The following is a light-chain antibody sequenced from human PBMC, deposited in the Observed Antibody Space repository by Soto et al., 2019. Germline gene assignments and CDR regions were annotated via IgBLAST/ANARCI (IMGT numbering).Light chain of an antibody. V-gene: IGKV3-20*01. CDR3: QQYDSSSWT. CDR1: QIVSSY. Sequence: ERVMTKSTETLSVSPGERATLSCRASQIVSSYLGWYQQKPGQAPRLLIYGASSRATGIPDRVSGSGSGTDFTLTISRLEPEDFAVYYCQQYDSSSWTFGQVTNVDIK. J-gene: IGKJ1*01. CDR2: GAS.